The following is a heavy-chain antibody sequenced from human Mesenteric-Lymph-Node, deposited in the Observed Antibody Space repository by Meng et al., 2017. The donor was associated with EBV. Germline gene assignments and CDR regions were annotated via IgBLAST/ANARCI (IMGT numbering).Heavy chain of an antibody. CDR2: VYYSWST. Sequence: VWWRESVPSLVSLSDTLSLSGTVSGGSGSSTSYYWSWYRQPPEKRLEWIGYVYYSWSTNYNPSLKSRVTISVDTSKNQFSLNLYSVTAADTAVYYCARENPARGNWFDPWGQGALVTVSS. J-gene: IGHJ5*02. D-gene: IGHD3-10*01. V-gene: IGHV4-61*01. CDR3: ARENPARGNWFDP. CDR1: GGSGSSTSYY.